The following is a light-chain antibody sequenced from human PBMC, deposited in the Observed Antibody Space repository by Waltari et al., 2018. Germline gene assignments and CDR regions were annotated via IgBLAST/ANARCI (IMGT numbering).Light chain of an antibody. J-gene: IGLJ1*01. V-gene: IGLV2-14*01. Sequence: QSALTQPASVSGSPGQSIPISCSGTDSDVGAYDCLSWYQQHPGKAPHLIIYEVSNRPSGISNRFSASKSGNTASLTISGLQAEDEADYYCSSYTTSSAPGVFGTGTRVTVL. CDR3: SSYTTSSAPGV. CDR1: DSDVGAYDC. CDR2: EVS.